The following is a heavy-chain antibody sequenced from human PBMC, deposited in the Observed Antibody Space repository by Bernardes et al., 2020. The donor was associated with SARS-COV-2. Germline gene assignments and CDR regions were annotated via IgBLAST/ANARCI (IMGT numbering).Heavy chain of an antibody. D-gene: IGHD5-12*01. Sequence: GGSLRLSCAASGFIFSSYAMSWVRQAPGKGLEWVSGVSGGGGGATYYADSVKGRFTVSRDNSKNTIYLQMNSLRAEDTAVYYCAKGSGNSAYSGLDYWGQGTLVTVSS. V-gene: IGHV3-23*01. CDR1: GFIFSSYA. CDR2: VSGGGGGAT. J-gene: IGHJ4*02. CDR3: AKGSGNSAYSGLDY.